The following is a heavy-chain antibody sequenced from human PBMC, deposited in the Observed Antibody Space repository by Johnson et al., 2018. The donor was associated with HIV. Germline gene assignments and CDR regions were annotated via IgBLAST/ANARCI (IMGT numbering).Heavy chain of an antibody. CDR1: GFTFSSYW. Sequence: VQLVESGGGLVQPGGSLRLSCAASGFTFSSYWMSWVRQAPGKGLEWVANIKEDGSEKYYVDSVEGRFTISRDNAKNSLYLQMNSVRAEDTALYHCARPHSGQYQYAFDIWGQGTKVTVSS. J-gene: IGHJ3*02. CDR2: IKEDGSEK. D-gene: IGHD5-12*01. CDR3: ARPHSGQYQYAFDI. V-gene: IGHV3-7*02.